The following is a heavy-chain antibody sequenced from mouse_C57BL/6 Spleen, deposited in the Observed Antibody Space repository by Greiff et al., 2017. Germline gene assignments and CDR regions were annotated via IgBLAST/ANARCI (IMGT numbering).Heavy chain of an antibody. V-gene: IGHV3-6*01. Sequence: DVQLVESGPGLVKPSQSLSLTCSVTGYSITSGYYWNWIRQFPGNKLEWMGYISYDGSNNYNPSLKNRISITRDTSKNQFFLKLNSVTTEDTATYYCAREDYGSSFFAYWGQGTLVTVSA. J-gene: IGHJ3*01. CDR2: ISYDGSN. CDR3: AREDYGSSFFAY. CDR1: GYSITSGYY. D-gene: IGHD1-1*01.